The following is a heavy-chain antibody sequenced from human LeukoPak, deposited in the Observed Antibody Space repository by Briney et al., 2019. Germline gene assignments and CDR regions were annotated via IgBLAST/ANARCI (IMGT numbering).Heavy chain of an antibody. CDR1: GASISSYY. CDR3: ARFDSSGYYLDY. D-gene: IGHD3-22*01. J-gene: IGHJ4*02. Sequence: SETLSLTCTVSGASISSYYWSGIRQPPGKGLEWIGYFYYSGGTNYNPSLKSRVAISVDTSKNQFSLMLNSVTAADTAVYYCARFDSSGYYLDYWGQGTLVTVSS. V-gene: IGHV4-59*01. CDR2: FYYSGGT.